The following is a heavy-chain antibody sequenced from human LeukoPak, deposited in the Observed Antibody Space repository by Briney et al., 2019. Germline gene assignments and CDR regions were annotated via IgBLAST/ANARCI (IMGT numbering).Heavy chain of an antibody. V-gene: IGHV3-23*01. CDR1: GLTFSSYA. D-gene: IGHD3-10*01. J-gene: IGHJ4*02. CDR3: AKDLLTMVRGVIITRGFDY. CDR2: ISGSGGST. Sequence: GGSLRLSCAASGLTFSSYAMSWVRQAPGKGLEWVSAISGSGGSTYYADSVKGRFTISRDNSKNTLYLQMNSLRAEDTAVYYCAKDLLTMVRGVIITRGFDYWGQGTLVTVSS.